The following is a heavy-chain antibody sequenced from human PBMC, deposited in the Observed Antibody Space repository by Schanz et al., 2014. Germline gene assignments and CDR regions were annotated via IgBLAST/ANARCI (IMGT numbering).Heavy chain of an antibody. CDR3: ARCGSPEDVFDI. D-gene: IGHD2-21*01. CDR2: INSSGGGT. Sequence: QGQVEQSGPEAKKPGASVTVSCQASGYTFSFTSYNVHWVRQAPGQGLEWMGYINSSGGGTSYAQKFQDRLTMTRDASTSTVYMELSSLRSEDTAVYYCARCGSPEDVFDIWGQGTILTVSS. CDR1: GYTFSFTSYN. J-gene: IGHJ3*02. V-gene: IGHV1-46*01.